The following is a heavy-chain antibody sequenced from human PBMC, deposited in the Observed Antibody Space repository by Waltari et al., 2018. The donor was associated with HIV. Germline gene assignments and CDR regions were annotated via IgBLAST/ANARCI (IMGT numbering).Heavy chain of an antibody. CDR3: TAWSETYYDILTGYFGYHGSDY. V-gene: IGHV3-73*01. CDR1: GFSFSGSA. Sequence: EVQLVESGGGWVQPGGSLKLSCAGCGFSFSGSALHWVRQASGKGLGWVCRIRSKTNNYATAYAAAVKGRFTISRDDSKNTAYLQMNSLKTEDTAVYYCTAWSETYYDILTGYFGYHGSDYWGQGTLVTVSS. CDR2: IRSKTNNYAT. D-gene: IGHD3-9*01. J-gene: IGHJ4*02.